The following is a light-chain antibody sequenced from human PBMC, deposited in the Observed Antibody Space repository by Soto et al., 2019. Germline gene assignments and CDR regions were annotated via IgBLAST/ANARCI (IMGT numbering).Light chain of an antibody. J-gene: IGKJ4*01. Sequence: EIVLTQPPGTLSLSPGDRATLSCRASQSVSYRYLAWYQQKPGQAPRLLIYGASSRATGIPDRFSGSGSGTDFTLTISRLEPEDFAVYYCQQYVTSPLTFGGGTKVEIK. CDR2: GAS. CDR1: QSVSYRY. V-gene: IGKV3-20*01. CDR3: QQYVTSPLT.